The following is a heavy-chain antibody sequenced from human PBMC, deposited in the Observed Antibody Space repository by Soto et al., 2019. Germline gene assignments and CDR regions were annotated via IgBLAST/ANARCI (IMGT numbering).Heavy chain of an antibody. J-gene: IGHJ5*02. CDR3: ARDPASASDNRFDV. Sequence: QVQLVESGSEVKKPGASVKVSCKASGYIFSDYYIHWVRQAPGQGLEWMGWVNPKSGRTNFAHKFHGRVTMTVDPSTTTAYMELARLTSADMAIYFCARDPASASDNRFDVWGQGTLVTVSS. D-gene: IGHD6-19*01. CDR2: VNPKSGRT. CDR1: GYIFSDYY. V-gene: IGHV1-2*02.